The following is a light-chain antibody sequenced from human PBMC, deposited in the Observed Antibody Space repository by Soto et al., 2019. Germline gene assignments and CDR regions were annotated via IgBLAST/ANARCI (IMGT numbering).Light chain of an antibody. J-gene: IGKJ3*01. V-gene: IGKV1-39*01. Sequence: IQLTQSPSSLSASVGDRVTVSCRSSQNIDNYLNWYVQRPGKAPELLIYSTSNLKSGVPSRFRGSGSGTDFSLTINSLQPEDFATYFCQQSYSTPFTFGPGTKVDIK. CDR3: QQSYSTPFT. CDR1: QNIDNY. CDR2: STS.